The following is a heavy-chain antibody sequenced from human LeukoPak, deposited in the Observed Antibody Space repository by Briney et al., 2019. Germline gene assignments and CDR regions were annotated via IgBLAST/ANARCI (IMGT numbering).Heavy chain of an antibody. V-gene: IGHV1-2*02. CDR1: GYTFTGYY. D-gene: IGHD2-8*01. Sequence: GASVKVSRKASGYTFTGYYMHWVRQAPGQGLEWMGWINPNSGGTNYAQKFQGRVTMTRDTSISTAYMELSRLRSDDTAVYYCARSNGRSPGPYYYGMDVWGQGTTVTVSS. CDR2: INPNSGGT. CDR3: ARSNGRSPGPYYYGMDV. J-gene: IGHJ6*02.